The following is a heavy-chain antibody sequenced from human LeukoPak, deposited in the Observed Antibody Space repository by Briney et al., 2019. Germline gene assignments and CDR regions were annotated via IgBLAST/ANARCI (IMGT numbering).Heavy chain of an antibody. CDR3: ASVHNSRTYWFDP. CDR2: IYTSGST. Sequence: SETLSLTCTVSGGSISSYYWSWIRQPAGKGLEWIGRIYTSGSTSYNPSLKSRATISVDTSKNHLSLKLSSVTAADTAVYYCASVHNSRTYWFDPWGQGTLVTVSS. D-gene: IGHD2-2*01. J-gene: IGHJ5*02. V-gene: IGHV4-4*07. CDR1: GGSISSYY.